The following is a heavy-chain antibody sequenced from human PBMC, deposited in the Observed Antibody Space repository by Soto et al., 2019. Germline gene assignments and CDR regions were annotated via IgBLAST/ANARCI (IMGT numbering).Heavy chain of an antibody. J-gene: IGHJ4*02. V-gene: IGHV4-31*03. D-gene: IGHD2-15*01. CDR2: RYYSEST. CDR1: GGSITTGGYY. CDR3: ARTKCSGGSCYSWSLDY. Sequence: SETLSLTCTVSGGSITTGGYYWSWIRHLPGKGLEWIGNRYYSESTYYNPSLKSRVSISLYTSKNQFSLKLSFVTAADTAMYYCARTKCSGGSCYSWSLDYWGQGTPVTDST.